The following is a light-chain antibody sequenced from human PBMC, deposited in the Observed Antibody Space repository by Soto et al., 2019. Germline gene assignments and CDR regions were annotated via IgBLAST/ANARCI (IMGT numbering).Light chain of an antibody. CDR3: QQYGSSPPYT. CDR2: GAS. V-gene: IGKV3-20*01. J-gene: IGKJ2*01. CDR1: QIFSSSY. Sequence: DIVLTQSPGTLSLSPGERATLSCRASQIFSSSYLAWYQQKPGQAPRLLIYGASSRATGIPDRFSGSGSGTDLTLTISRLEPEDFEVYYCQQYGSSPPYTFGQGTKLEIK.